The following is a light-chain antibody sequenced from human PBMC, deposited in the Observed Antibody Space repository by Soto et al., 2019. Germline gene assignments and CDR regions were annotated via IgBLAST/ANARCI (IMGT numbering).Light chain of an antibody. CDR3: QHDKSFTVT. Sequence: DIQMTQSPSSLSASVGDTVTITCRSSQDVGRWLSWYQQKPGKAPKIMIFAASSLQSGVPSRFSGSGSGTDGTLTITSLKSEDVATYYGQHDKSFTVTFGQGTRLEIK. CDR2: AAS. CDR1: QDVGRW. J-gene: IGKJ5*01. V-gene: IGKV1D-12*01.